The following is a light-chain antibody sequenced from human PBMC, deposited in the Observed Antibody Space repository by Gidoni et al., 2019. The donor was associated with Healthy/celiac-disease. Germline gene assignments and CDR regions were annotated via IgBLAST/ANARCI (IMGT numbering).Light chain of an antibody. J-gene: IGKJ1*01. Sequence: DIQLTQSPSFLSASVGDRVTITCRASQGISSYLAWYQQKPGKAPKLLIYAASTLQSGVPSRFSGSGSWTEFTLTIISLQPEDFSTYYCQQLNSYPVTFGQGTKVEIK. CDR3: QQLNSYPVT. CDR2: AAS. CDR1: QGISSY. V-gene: IGKV1-9*01.